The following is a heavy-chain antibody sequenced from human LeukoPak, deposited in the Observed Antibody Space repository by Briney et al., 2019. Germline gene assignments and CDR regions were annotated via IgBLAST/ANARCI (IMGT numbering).Heavy chain of an antibody. CDR3: ARVRGYGDYTRLYYFDH. V-gene: IGHV4-34*01. CDR2: INHSGST. D-gene: IGHD4-17*01. Sequence: SETLSLTCAVYGGSFSGYYWSWIRQPPGKGLEWIGEINHSGSTNYNPSLKSRVTISVDTSKNQFSLKLSSVTAADTAVYYCARVRGYGDYTRLYYFDHWGQGTLVTVSS. CDR1: GGSFSGYY. J-gene: IGHJ4*02.